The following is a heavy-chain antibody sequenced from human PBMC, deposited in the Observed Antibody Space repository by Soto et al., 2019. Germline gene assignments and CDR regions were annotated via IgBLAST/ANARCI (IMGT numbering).Heavy chain of an antibody. V-gene: IGHV1-69*01. D-gene: IGHD6-19*01. CDR2: IIPLFGTA. J-gene: IGHJ4*02. CDR3: ARPKGTYSSGYYYFGF. CDR1: GGTFSTYA. Sequence: QVQLGQSGGEVKQPGSSVRVSCKTSGGTFSTYAINWVRQAPGQGLEWMGAIIPLFGTADYSQKFQGRVTITADESTSTAYMELSSLRFDDTAVYFCARPKGTYSSGYYYFGFWGQGTLVTVSS.